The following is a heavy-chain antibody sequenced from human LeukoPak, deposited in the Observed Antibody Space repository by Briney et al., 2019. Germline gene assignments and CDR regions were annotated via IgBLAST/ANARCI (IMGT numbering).Heavy chain of an antibody. CDR1: GFTFSDYY. Sequence: GGSLRLSCAASGFTFSDYYMSWIRQAPGKGMEWVSYISSSGSTIYYADSVKGRFTISRDNSKNTLYLQMNSLRAEDTAVYYCARPIAVAGYSDYWGQGTLVTVSS. D-gene: IGHD6-19*01. J-gene: IGHJ4*02. CDR2: ISSSGSTI. V-gene: IGHV3-11*01. CDR3: ARPIAVAGYSDY.